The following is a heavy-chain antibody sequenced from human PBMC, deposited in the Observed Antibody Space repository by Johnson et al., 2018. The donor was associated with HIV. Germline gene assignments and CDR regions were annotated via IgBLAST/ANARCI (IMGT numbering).Heavy chain of an antibody. CDR3: AKGYSGYDYYAFDI. J-gene: IGHJ3*02. CDR2: ISGSGGST. D-gene: IGHD5-12*01. Sequence: VQLLESGGGLVQPGGSLRLSCVASGFTFSSYAMSWVRQAPGKGLEWVSAISGSGGSTYYADSVKGRFTISRDNSKKTLYLQMKSLRAEDTAVYYCAKGYSGYDYYAFDIWGQGTMVTVSS. V-gene: IGHV3-23*01. CDR1: GFTFSSYA.